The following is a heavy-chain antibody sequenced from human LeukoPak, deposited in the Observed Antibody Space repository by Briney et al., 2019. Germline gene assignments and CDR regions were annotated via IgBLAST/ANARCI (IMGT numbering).Heavy chain of an antibody. D-gene: IGHD3-10*01. Sequence: GGSLRLSCAASGFTFSSYAMSWVRQAPGKGLEWVSAISGSGGSTYYADSVKGRFTISRDNSKNTLYLQMNSLRAEDTAVYYCAKDRRFGELWRTDAFDIWGQGTMVTVS. CDR2: ISGSGGST. J-gene: IGHJ3*02. CDR1: GFTFSSYA. CDR3: AKDRRFGELWRTDAFDI. V-gene: IGHV3-23*01.